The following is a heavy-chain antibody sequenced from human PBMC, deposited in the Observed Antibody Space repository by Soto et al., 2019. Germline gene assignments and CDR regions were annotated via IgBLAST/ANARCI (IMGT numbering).Heavy chain of an antibody. CDR2: ISYDGSNK. CDR3: AKSEAVPVDYYGMDV. Sequence: VQLVESGGGVVQPGRSLRLSCAASGFTFSSYAMHWVRQAPGKGLEWVAVISYDGSNKYYADSVKGRFTISRDNSKNTLYLQMNSLRAEDTAVYYCAKSEAVPVDYYGMDVWGQGTTVTVSS. V-gene: IGHV3-30-3*01. D-gene: IGHD6-19*01. CDR1: GFTFSSYA. J-gene: IGHJ6*02.